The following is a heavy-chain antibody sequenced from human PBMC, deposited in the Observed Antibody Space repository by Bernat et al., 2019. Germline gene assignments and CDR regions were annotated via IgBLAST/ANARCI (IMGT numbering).Heavy chain of an antibody. D-gene: IGHD3-3*01. J-gene: IGHJ5*02. CDR1: GYTFTSYG. Sequence: QVQLVQSGAEVKKPGASVKVSCKASGYTFTSYGISWVRQAPGQWLEWMGWISAYNGNTNYAQKLQGRVTMTTDTSTSTAYMEMRSLRSDDTAVYYCARDTYYDFWSGYYNVNWFDPWGQGTLVTVSS. CDR3: ARDTYYDFWSGYYNVNWFDP. V-gene: IGHV1-18*01. CDR2: ISAYNGNT.